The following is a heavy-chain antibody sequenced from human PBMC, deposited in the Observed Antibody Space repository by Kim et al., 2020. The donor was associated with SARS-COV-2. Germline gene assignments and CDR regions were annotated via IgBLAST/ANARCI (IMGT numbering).Heavy chain of an antibody. CDR3: AISLCGGGSCYDYYGMDV. V-gene: IGHV3-9*01. Sequence: VKGRFTITRDNAKNFLYLQMNSLGAEDTAFYYCAISLCGGGSCYDYYGMDVWGQGTTVTVSS. D-gene: IGHD2-15*01. J-gene: IGHJ6*02.